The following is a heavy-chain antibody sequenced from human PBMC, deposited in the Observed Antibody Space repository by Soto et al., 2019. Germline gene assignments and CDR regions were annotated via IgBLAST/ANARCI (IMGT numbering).Heavy chain of an antibody. CDR1: GGSISSSSYY. Sequence: PSETLSLTCTVSGGSISSSSYYWGWIRQPPGKGLEWIGSIYYSGSTYYNPSLKSRVTISVDTSKNQFSLKLSSVTAADTAVYYCARRPHYYDSSGYYHRQGIDYWGQGTLVTVSS. D-gene: IGHD3-22*01. V-gene: IGHV4-39*01. CDR3: ARRPHYYDSSGYYHRQGIDY. J-gene: IGHJ4*02. CDR2: IYYSGST.